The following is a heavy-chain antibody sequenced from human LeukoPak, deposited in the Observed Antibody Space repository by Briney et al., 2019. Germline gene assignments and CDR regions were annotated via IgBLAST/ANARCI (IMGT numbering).Heavy chain of an antibody. V-gene: IGHV1-46*01. J-gene: IGHJ5*02. CDR3: ARVNSVGDNAWWFDP. CDR1: GYTFTSYG. D-gene: IGHD1-26*01. Sequence: ASVKVSCKASGYTFTSYGISWVRQAPGQGLEWMGLINPTGGSTGYAQKFQGRVTMTRDMSTSTDYMELSSLRSEDTAIYYCARVNSVGDNAWWFDPWGQGTLVTVSS. CDR2: INPTGGST.